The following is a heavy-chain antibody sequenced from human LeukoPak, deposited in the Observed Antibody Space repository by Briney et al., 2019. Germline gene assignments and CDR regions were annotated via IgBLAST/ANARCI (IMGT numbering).Heavy chain of an antibody. D-gene: IGHD1-26*01. CDR2: IDYSGTT. Sequence: SETLSLTCTVSGYSISSGYYWGWLRQPPGKGLEWIGSIDYSGTTHYNPSLKSRVTISVDTSKNQFSLKLSSVTAADTAVYYCARRGGSYYDYWGQGTLVTVSS. J-gene: IGHJ4*02. V-gene: IGHV4-38-2*02. CDR1: GYSISSGYY. CDR3: ARRGGSYYDY.